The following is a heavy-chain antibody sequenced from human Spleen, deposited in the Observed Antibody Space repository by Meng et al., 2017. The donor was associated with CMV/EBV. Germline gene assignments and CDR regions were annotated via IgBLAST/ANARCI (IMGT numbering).Heavy chain of an antibody. CDR1: GFTLSSYG. CDR3: ANRYSGYEDVWYFDY. D-gene: IGHD5-12*01. V-gene: IGHV3-30*02. J-gene: IGHJ4*02. CDR2: IRSDGRNT. Sequence: GGSLRLSCVMSGFTLSSYGMHWVRQAPGKGLEWVAFIRSDGRNTYYADSVKGRFTISRDNSKNTLYLQMTSLRAEDTAVYYCANRYSGYEDVWYFDYWGQGTLVTVSS.